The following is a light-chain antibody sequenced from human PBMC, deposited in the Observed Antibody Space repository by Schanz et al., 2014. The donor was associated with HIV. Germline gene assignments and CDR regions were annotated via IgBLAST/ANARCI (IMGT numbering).Light chain of an antibody. J-gene: IGKJ1*01. CDR2: GAS. V-gene: IGKV3-15*01. CDR1: QSVSSN. Sequence: ETVMTQSPATLSLSPGERATLSCRASQSVSSNLAWYQQKPGQAPRLLIYGASSRATGIPARFSGRKSGTEFTLTISSLQSEDFAVYYCQQYNNWPRTFGQGTKVELK. CDR3: QQYNNWPRT.